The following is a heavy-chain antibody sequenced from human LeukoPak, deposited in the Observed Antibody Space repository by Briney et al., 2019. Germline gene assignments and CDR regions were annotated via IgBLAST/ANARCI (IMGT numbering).Heavy chain of an antibody. D-gene: IGHD5-18*01. CDR3: AKGGHSYGYADY. V-gene: IGHV3-30*18. CDR2: ISSDGSNK. CDR1: GFTFSTYA. J-gene: IGHJ4*02. Sequence: GGSLRLSCAASGFTFSTYAMHWVRQAPGKGLEWVTAISSDGSNKNYADFVQGRFTSSRDNSKNSPYLQMNSLRAEDTAVYYCAKGGHSYGYADYWGQGTLVTVSS.